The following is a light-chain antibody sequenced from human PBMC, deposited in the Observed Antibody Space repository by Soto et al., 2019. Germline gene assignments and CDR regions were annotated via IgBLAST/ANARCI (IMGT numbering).Light chain of an antibody. J-gene: IGKJ4*01. V-gene: IGKV3-11*01. CDR3: QQHVNWPTLT. Sequence: EILLTQSSATLSLVTGQRDTLSCRASQSLNIYLAWYQHKPGQAPRLLIYDASNRATGIPPTFSGSGSGTDFTLTISSVQPEDSAVYYCQQHVNWPTLTFGQGTQLDIK. CDR1: QSLNIY. CDR2: DAS.